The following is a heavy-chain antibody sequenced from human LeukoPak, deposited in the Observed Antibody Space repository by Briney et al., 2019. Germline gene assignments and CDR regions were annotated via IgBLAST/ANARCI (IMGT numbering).Heavy chain of an antibody. CDR3: AKRGGYCTGGSCYSYYFDY. CDR1: GFTFSSYA. V-gene: IGHV3-23*01. D-gene: IGHD2-15*01. Sequence: PGGSLRLSCAASGFTFSSYAMSWVRQAPGKGLEGVSIISGSGGSTYYADSVKGRFTISRDNSKNTLYLQMNSLRAEDTAVYYCAKRGGYCTGGSCYSYYFDYWGQGTLVTVSS. J-gene: IGHJ4*02. CDR2: ISGSGGST.